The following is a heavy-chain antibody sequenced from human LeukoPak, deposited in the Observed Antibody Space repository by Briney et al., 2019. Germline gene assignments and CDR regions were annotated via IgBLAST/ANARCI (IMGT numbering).Heavy chain of an antibody. CDR3: AAAAADNYYYYYMDV. CDR1: GFTFTSSA. D-gene: IGHD6-13*01. J-gene: IGHJ6*03. V-gene: IGHV1-58*02. CDR2: IVVGSGNT. Sequence: TSVKLSCTASGFTFTSSAMQWVRQARGQRLEWIGWIVVGSGNTNYAQKFQERVTITRDMSTSTAYMELSSLRSEDTAVYYCAAAAADNYYYYYMDVWGKGTTVTVSS.